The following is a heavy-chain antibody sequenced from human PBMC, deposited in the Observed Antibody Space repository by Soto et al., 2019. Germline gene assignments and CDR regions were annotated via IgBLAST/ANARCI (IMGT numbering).Heavy chain of an antibody. CDR2: ISGSDDST. V-gene: IGHV3-23*01. CDR3: AKRSSSSTFDY. D-gene: IGHD6-6*01. J-gene: IGHJ4*02. Sequence: EVQLLESGGGLVQPGASLRLSCAASGFTFSSYAMSWVRQAPGKGLEWVSVISGSDDSTYYADSVKGRFTISRDNSKNTLYLQMNRLIAEDTAVYYCAKRSSSSTFDYWGQGTLVTVSS. CDR1: GFTFSSYA.